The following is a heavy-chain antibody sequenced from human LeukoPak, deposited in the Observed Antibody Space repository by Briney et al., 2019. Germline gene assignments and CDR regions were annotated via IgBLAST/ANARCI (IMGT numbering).Heavy chain of an antibody. V-gene: IGHV3-33*01. Sequence: GGSLRLSCAASGVAFDSHGMHWVRQAPGKGLEWVAVIWYDGSNKDYADSVKGRFTISRDNSKNTLYLQINSLRAEDTAVYYCARARNNYDRSGFSALDYWGQGTLVTVSS. J-gene: IGHJ4*02. CDR3: ARARNNYDRSGFSALDY. CDR1: GVAFDSHG. CDR2: IWYDGSNK. D-gene: IGHD3-22*01.